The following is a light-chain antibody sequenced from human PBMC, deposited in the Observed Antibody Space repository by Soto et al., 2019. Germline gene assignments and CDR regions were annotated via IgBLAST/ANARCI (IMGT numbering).Light chain of an antibody. J-gene: IGKJ3*01. CDR2: GAS. CDR1: QSISSY. V-gene: IGKV1-39*01. Sequence: DIQMTQSPSSLSASVGDRVTITCRACQSISSYLNWYQRKPGKAPKLLIYGASSLQSGVTSRFSGSGSGTDFTLTISRLQHEDFATYYWQESSSASLTFGRGTQVDI. CDR3: QESSSASLT.